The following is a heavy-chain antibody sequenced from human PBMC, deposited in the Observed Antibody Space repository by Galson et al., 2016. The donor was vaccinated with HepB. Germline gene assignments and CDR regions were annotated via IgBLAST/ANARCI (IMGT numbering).Heavy chain of an antibody. CDR3: AKEATATTGAKTKRVWYFDL. CDR2: IWFDGSNK. Sequence: SLRLSCAASGFTFSSYGMHWVRQAPGKGLEWVAVIWFDGSNKNYVDSVRGRFTISRDNSKNTLYLQMNSLRDEDTAVYYCAKEATATTGAKTKRVWYFDLWGRGTLVTVSS. J-gene: IGHJ2*01. CDR1: GFTFSSYG. D-gene: IGHD1-7*01. V-gene: IGHV3-33*06.